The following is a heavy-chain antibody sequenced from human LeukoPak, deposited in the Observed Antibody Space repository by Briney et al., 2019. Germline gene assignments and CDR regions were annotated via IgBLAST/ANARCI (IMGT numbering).Heavy chain of an antibody. V-gene: IGHV4-34*01. J-gene: IGHJ5*02. CDR3: ARKSSSWPQQIPFDP. Sequence: SETLSLTCAVYGGSFSGYYWSWIRQPPGKGLEWIGEINHSGSTNYNPSLKSRVTISVDTSKNQFSLKLSSVTAADTAVYYCARKSSSWPQQIPFDPWGQGTLVTVSS. CDR2: INHSGST. D-gene: IGHD6-13*01. CDR1: GGSFSGYY.